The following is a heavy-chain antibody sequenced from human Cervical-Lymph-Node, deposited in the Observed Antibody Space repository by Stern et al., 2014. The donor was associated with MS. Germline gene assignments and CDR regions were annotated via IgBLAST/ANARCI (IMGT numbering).Heavy chain of an antibody. CDR3: ARGGGGYSYGLDY. CDR2: SNAGHGNT. J-gene: IGHJ4*02. Sequence: VQLVQSGAEVRKPGASVKVSCKASGYTFTRYGIHWVRQAPGQRLKWMGWSNAGHGNTKYSQEFQGRVTITRDTSASTAYMELGSLRSEDMAVYYCARGGGGYSYGLDYWGQGTLVTVSS. V-gene: IGHV1-3*02. CDR1: GYTFTRYG. D-gene: IGHD5-18*01.